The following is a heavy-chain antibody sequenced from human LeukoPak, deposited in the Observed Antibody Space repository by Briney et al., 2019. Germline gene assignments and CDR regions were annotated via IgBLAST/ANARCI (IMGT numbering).Heavy chain of an antibody. CDR3: AREPLIYDILTGYYLGYYFDY. D-gene: IGHD3-9*01. CDR1: GFTFSSYS. Sequence: GGSLRLSCAASGFTFSSYSMNWVRQAPGKGLEWVSSVSSSSSYIYYADSVKGRFTISRDNAKNSLYLQMNSLRAEDTAVYYCAREPLIYDILTGYYLGYYFDYWGQGTLVTVSS. CDR2: VSSSSSYI. V-gene: IGHV3-21*01. J-gene: IGHJ4*02.